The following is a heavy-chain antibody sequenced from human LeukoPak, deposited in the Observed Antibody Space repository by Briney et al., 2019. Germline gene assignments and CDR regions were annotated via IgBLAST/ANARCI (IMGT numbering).Heavy chain of an antibody. CDR2: INHSGST. D-gene: IGHD3-9*01. J-gene: IGHJ4*02. Sequence: PSETLSLTCAVYGGSFSGCYWSWIRQPPGKGLEWIGEINHSGSTNYNPSLKSRVTISVDTSKNQFSLKLSSVTAADTAVYYCARAHRDILTGAIDYWGQGTLVTVSS. CDR3: ARAHRDILTGAIDY. V-gene: IGHV4-34*01. CDR1: GGSFSGCY.